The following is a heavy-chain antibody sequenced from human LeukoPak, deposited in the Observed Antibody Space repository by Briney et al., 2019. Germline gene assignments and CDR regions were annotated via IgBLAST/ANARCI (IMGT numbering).Heavy chain of an antibody. CDR1: GYTFTSYG. Sequence: AASVKVSCKASGYTFTSYGISWVRQAPGQGLEWMGGIIPIFGTANYAQKFQGRVTITADESTSTAYMELSSLRSEDTAVYYCARAIGGYCSGGSCPVGNWFDPWGQGTLVTVSS. CDR2: IIPIFGTA. V-gene: IGHV1-69*13. D-gene: IGHD2-15*01. J-gene: IGHJ5*02. CDR3: ARAIGGYCSGGSCPVGNWFDP.